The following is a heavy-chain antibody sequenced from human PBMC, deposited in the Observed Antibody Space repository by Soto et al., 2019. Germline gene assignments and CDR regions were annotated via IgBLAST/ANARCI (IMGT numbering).Heavy chain of an antibody. CDR1: GFTFISYN. CDR2: MSSSSSAI. Sequence: GESLTLSCAASGFTFISYNMNWFRQAPGKGLEWVSYMSSSSSAIYYSDSVKGRFTISRDNDKNSLYLQMNSLRDEDTAVYYCARTYSDFWSGSDQYDAFDIWGQGTMVTVSS. D-gene: IGHD3-3*01. CDR3: ARTYSDFWSGSDQYDAFDI. V-gene: IGHV3-48*02. J-gene: IGHJ3*02.